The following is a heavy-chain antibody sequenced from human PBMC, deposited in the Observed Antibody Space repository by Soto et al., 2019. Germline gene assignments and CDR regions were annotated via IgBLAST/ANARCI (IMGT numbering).Heavy chain of an antibody. Sequence: GGSLRLSCAASGFTFSSYAMSWVRQAPGKGLEWVSAISGSGGSTYYADSVKGRFTISRDNSKNTLYLQMNSLRAEDTAVYYCAKCTIFGVVIYGMDVWGQGTTVTVSS. CDR2: ISGSGGST. CDR1: GFTFSSYA. V-gene: IGHV3-23*01. CDR3: AKCTIFGVVIYGMDV. J-gene: IGHJ6*02. D-gene: IGHD3-3*01.